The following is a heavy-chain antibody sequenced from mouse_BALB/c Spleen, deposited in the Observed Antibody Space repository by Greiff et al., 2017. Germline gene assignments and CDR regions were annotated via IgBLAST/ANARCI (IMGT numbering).Heavy chain of an antibody. CDR3: ARGYYGNYVPCYDAMDY. J-gene: IGHJ4*01. CDR2: ISYSGST. D-gene: IGHD2-1*01. V-gene: IGHV3-2*02. Sequence: EVKLMESGPGLVKPSQSLSLTCTVTGSSITSDYAWNWIRQFPGNKLEWMGYISYSGSTSYNPSLKSRISITRDTSKNQFFLQLNSVTTEDTATYYCARGYYGNYVPCYDAMDYWGQGTSVTVSS. CDR1: GSSITSDYA.